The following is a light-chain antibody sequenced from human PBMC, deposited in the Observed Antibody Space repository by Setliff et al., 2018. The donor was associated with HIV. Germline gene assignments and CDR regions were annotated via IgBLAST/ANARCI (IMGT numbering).Light chain of an antibody. V-gene: IGKV3-20*01. J-gene: IGKJ4*01. CDR2: GAS. CDR1: QRVSSAS. Sequence: EIVLTQSPGTLSLSPGERVTLSCRASQRVSSASLAWYQQKHGQSPRLLIYGASTRASGIPDRFSGRGSGTDFTLTISRLEPEDFAVYYCQQYVSPSELTFGGGTKVEIK. CDR3: QQYVSPSELT.